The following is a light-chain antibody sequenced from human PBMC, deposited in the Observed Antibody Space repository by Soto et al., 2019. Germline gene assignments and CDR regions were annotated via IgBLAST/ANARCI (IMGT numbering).Light chain of an antibody. CDR3: QLYDYDPLT. J-gene: IGKJ4*01. CDR2: DAS. V-gene: IGKV1-33*01. Sequence: MSVDLSSLRVFKEDRGTLTCRASQGISNYLNWYQQKPGKATKLLIYDASNLETGVPSRFSGSGSGTDFTLTISSLHLEDMETYYSQLYDYDPLTVGGGNKVDIK. CDR1: QGISNY.